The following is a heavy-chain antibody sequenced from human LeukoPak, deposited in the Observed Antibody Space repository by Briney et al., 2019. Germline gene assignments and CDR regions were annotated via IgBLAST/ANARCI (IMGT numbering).Heavy chain of an antibody. CDR1: GGSISSYY. Sequence: PSETLSLTCTVSGGSISSYYWSWIRQPPGKGLEWIGYIYYSGSTNYNPSLKSRVTISVDTSKNQFSLKLSSVTAADTAVYYCARDRGWTSYYYYGMDVWGQGTTVTVSS. CDR2: IYYSGST. D-gene: IGHD6-19*01. J-gene: IGHJ6*02. V-gene: IGHV4-59*01. CDR3: ARDRGWTSYYYYGMDV.